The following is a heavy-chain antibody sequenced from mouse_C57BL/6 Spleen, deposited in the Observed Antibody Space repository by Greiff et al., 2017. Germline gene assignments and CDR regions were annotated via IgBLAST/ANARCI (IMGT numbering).Heavy chain of an antibody. CDR3: ERGRDYGSSYGWFAY. V-gene: IGHV1-64*01. D-gene: IGHD1-1*01. Sequence: VQLQQPGAELVKPGASVKLSCKASGYTFTSYWMHWVKQRPGQGLEWIGMIHPNSGSTNYNEKFKSKATLTVDKSSSTAYMQLSSLTSEDSAVYFCERGRDYGSSYGWFAYWGQGTLVTVAA. J-gene: IGHJ3*01. CDR1: GYTFTSYW. CDR2: IHPNSGST.